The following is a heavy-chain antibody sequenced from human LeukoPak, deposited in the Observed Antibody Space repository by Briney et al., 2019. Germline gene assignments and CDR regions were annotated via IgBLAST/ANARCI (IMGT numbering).Heavy chain of an antibody. D-gene: IGHD6-19*01. CDR1: GGTFSSYA. CDR3: ARPSRYGIAVAIN. CDR2: IIPILGIA. Sequence: SVKLSCKAAGGTFSSYAISWVRQAPGQGLEWMGRIIPILGIANYAQKFQGRVTITTDESTSTAYMELRSLRSDDTAVYYCARPSRYGIAVAINWGQGTLVTVSS. V-gene: IGHV1-69*04. J-gene: IGHJ4*02.